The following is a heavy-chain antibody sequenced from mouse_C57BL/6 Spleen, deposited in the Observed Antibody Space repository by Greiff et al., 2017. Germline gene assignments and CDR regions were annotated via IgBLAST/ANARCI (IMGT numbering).Heavy chain of an antibody. CDR3: ENNWSWFAY. CDR2: ISYDGSN. J-gene: IGHJ3*01. D-gene: IGHD4-1*01. CDR1: GYSITSGYY. Sequence: DVQLQESGPGLVKPSQSLSLTCSVTGYSITSGYYWNWIRQFPGNKLEWMGYISYDGSNNYNPSLENRISITRDTSKNQFFRKLNSVTTEDTATYYCENNWSWFAYWGQGTLVTVSA. V-gene: IGHV3-6*01.